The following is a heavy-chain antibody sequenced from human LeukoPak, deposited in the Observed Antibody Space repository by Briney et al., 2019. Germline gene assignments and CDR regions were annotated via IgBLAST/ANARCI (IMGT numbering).Heavy chain of an antibody. D-gene: IGHD3-22*01. CDR1: GGSFSGYY. Sequence: KASETLSLTCAVYGGSFSGYYWSWIRQPPGKGLEWIGSIYYSGSTYYNPSLKSRVTISVDTSKNQFSLKLSSVAAADTAVYYCARPHKYYYDSSGYYYWAYWGQGTLVTVSS. V-gene: IGHV4-34*01. CDR3: ARPHKYYYDSSGYYYWAY. J-gene: IGHJ4*02. CDR2: IYYSGST.